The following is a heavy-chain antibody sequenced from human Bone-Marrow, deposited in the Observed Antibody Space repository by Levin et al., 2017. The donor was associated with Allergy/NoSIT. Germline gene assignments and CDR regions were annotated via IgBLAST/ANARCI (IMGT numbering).Heavy chain of an antibody. Sequence: ASVKVSCQASGYTFTGYFIHWVRQAPGQGLDWMGWINPNTGATRSAQKFQDRVTMSRDTSISTAYMEVTGLTSDDTAVYYCARDNYGDEDWFDSWGQGTLVNVSA. D-gene: IGHD4-17*01. J-gene: IGHJ5*01. V-gene: IGHV1-2*02. CDR2: INPNTGAT. CDR3: ARDNYGDEDWFDS. CDR1: GYTFTGYF.